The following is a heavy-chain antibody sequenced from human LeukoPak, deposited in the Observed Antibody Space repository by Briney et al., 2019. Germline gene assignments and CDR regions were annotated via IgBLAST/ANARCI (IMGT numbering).Heavy chain of an antibody. J-gene: IGHJ3*02. V-gene: IGHV1-8*01. Sequence: ASVKVSCKASGYTFTSYAINWVRQATGQGLEWMGWMNPNSGSTGYAQKFQGRVTMTRNTSISTAYMELSSLRSEDTAVYYCAISPLVAEPAAIIEAFDICGQVTMVTVSS. CDR2: MNPNSGST. CDR1: GYTFTSYA. CDR3: AISPLVAEPAAIIEAFDI. D-gene: IGHD2-2*01.